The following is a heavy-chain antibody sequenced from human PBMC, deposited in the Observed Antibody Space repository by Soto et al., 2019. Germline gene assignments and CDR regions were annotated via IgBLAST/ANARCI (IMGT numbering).Heavy chain of an antibody. D-gene: IGHD2-2*01. V-gene: IGHV3-7*03. Sequence: PGGCLRLSCVASGFSFSDYWMSWVRQAPGKGRTWVANIKFDGSEKQYVDSVRGRFSISRDNFRNSLFLQMNSLRAGDTAIYYCVKDGGYCSSATCYSPRNHYFDSWGQGTLVTVSS. CDR2: IKFDGSEK. CDR1: GFSFSDYW. J-gene: IGHJ5*01. CDR3: VKDGGYCSSATCYSPRNHYFDS.